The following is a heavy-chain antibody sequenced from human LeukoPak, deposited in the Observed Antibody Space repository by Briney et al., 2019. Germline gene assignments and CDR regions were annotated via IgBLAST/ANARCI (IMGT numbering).Heavy chain of an antibody. V-gene: IGHV3-7*03. Sequence: GGSLRLSCAASGFTFSSYWMSWDRQAPGKGLEWVANIKQDGSEKYYVDSVKGRFTISRDNAKNSLYLQMNSLRAEDTAVYYCARERGSIAAAALDAFDIWGQGTMVTVSS. J-gene: IGHJ3*02. D-gene: IGHD6-13*01. CDR2: IKQDGSEK. CDR3: ARERGSIAAAALDAFDI. CDR1: GFTFSSYW.